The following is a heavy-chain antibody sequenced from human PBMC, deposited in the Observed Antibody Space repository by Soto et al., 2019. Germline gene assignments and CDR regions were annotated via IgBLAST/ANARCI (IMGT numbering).Heavy chain of an antibody. CDR2: SYYSGST. CDR3: ARDPLSSREGYNYKIGVGY. CDR1: GGSISPYY. Sequence: SETLSLTCPVSGGSISPYYWIWIRQHTGKGLEWIGYSYYSGSTYYNPSLKSRVTISVYKYKTQFSXNLSSVTAADTAVYYCARDPLSSREGYNYKIGVGYWGQGT. V-gene: IGHV4-59*06. D-gene: IGHD5-12*01. J-gene: IGHJ4*02.